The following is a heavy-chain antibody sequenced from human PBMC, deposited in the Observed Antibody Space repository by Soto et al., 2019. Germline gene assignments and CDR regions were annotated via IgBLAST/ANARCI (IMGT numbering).Heavy chain of an antibody. J-gene: IGHJ3*02. CDR2: INPATGAA. V-gene: IGHV1-2*02. Sequence: QLHLVQSGAVVKKPGASVTVSCSASGYPVTAYYMHWVRQAPGRGLEWMGGINPATGAAKYTQTFQGRVTMTRDTAASTVFMALSGLTSEDTAVFYCASGGGVGVAGSAAFDMWGQGTLVTVSS. D-gene: IGHD3-3*01. CDR3: ASGGGVGVAGSAAFDM. CDR1: GYPVTAYY.